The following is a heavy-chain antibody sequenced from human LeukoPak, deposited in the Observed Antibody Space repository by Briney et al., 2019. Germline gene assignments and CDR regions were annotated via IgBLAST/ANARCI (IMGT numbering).Heavy chain of an antibody. D-gene: IGHD6-13*01. CDR3: ARGRSRQQPPRHYMDV. Sequence: SETLSLTCAVYGESFRDYFWTWIRQPPGKGLEWIGEINHSERSNSNPSLKSRVTISVDTSKNQFSLKLSSVTPADTAVYYRARGRSRQQPPRHYMDVWGKGTTVTVSS. CDR1: GESFRDYF. V-gene: IGHV4-34*01. J-gene: IGHJ6*03. CDR2: INHSERS.